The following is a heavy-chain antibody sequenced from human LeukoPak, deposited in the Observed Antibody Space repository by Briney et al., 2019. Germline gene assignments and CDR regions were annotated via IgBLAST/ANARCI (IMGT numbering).Heavy chain of an antibody. CDR3: ARGYSSGYIIY. D-gene: IGHD3-22*01. CDR2: IISSSSTI. J-gene: IGHJ4*02. Sequence: GGSLRLSCAASGFTFSSYSMNWVRQAPGKGLEWISYIISSSSTIYYADSVKGRFTISRDNSKNTLYLQMNSLRAEDTAVYYCARGYSSGYIIYWGQGTLVTVSS. CDR1: GFTFSSYS. V-gene: IGHV3-48*01.